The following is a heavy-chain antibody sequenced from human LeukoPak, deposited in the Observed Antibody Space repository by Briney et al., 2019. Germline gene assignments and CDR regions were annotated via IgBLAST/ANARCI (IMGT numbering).Heavy chain of an antibody. Sequence: GSSVKVSCKASGGTFSSYAISWVRQAPGQGLECVGGIIPIFGTANYAQKFQGRVTITTDESTSTAYMELRSLRSEDTAVYYCAVIKSSGWYYFDYWGQGTLVTVSS. D-gene: IGHD6-19*01. CDR3: AVIKSSGWYYFDY. CDR2: IIPIFGTA. J-gene: IGHJ4*02. V-gene: IGHV1-69*05. CDR1: GGTFSSYA.